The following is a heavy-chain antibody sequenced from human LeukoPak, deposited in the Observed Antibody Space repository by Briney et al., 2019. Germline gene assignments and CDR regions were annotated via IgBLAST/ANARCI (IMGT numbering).Heavy chain of an antibody. CDR2: VWFDGTNK. CDR3: AKDRPIMITFGYCDY. J-gene: IGHJ4*02. Sequence: PGGSLRLSCAASGFTFTNYGMHWVRQAPGKGLEWVAVVWFDGTNKYYADSVKGRFTISRDNSKNTLYLQMNSLRPEDTALYYCAKDRPIMITFGYCDYWGQGTLVTVSS. D-gene: IGHD3-16*01. V-gene: IGHV3-30*02. CDR1: GFTFTNYG.